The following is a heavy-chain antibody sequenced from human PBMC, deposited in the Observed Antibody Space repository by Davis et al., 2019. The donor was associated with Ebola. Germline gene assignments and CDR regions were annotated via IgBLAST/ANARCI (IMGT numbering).Heavy chain of an antibody. V-gene: IGHV1-24*01. CDR2: FDPQDGKR. Sequence: ASVKVSCKASGYTFTSYYIHWVRQAPGKGPEWMGGFDPQDGKRIYAQRFQGRVTLTEDTSADTAYMELRSLRSEDTAVYYCTRVSLYRFSRSSTYFDYWGQGTLVTVSS. CDR3: TRVSLYRFSRSSTYFDY. CDR1: GYTFTSYY. J-gene: IGHJ4*02. D-gene: IGHD2-2*01.